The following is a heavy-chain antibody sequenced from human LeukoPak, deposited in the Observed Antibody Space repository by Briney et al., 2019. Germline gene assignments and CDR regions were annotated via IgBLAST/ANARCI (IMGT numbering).Heavy chain of an antibody. J-gene: IGHJ4*02. D-gene: IGHD3-10*01. Sequence: SETLSLTCTVSGGSISLYYWSWIRQPPGKGLEWIGYLYDTRSPKYNPSLERRVTISVDMSRNQFSLNLTSVTAADTAVYYCARGRGSLTYWGQGPLATVSS. CDR3: ARGRGSLTY. CDR2: LYDTRSP. CDR1: GGSISLYY. V-gene: IGHV4-59*01.